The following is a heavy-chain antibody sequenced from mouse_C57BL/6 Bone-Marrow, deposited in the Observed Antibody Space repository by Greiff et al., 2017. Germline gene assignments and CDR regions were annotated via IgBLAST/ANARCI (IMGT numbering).Heavy chain of an antibody. J-gene: IGHJ1*03. CDR3: AKHNITTVVRHWYFDV. Sequence: QVQLKQSGPGLVAPSQSLSITCTVSGFSLTSYGVDWVRQPPGQGLEWLGVIWGGGSTNYNSALMSRLSISKDNSKSQVFLKMNSLQTDDTAMYYCAKHNITTVVRHWYFDVWGTGTTVTVSS. CDR2: IWGGGST. V-gene: IGHV2-9*01. CDR1: GFSLTSYG. D-gene: IGHD1-1*01.